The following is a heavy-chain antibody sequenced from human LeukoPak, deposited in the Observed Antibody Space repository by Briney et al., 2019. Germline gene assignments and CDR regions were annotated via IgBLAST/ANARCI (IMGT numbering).Heavy chain of an antibody. Sequence: GESLKISCKGSGYSFTSYWIGWVRQMPGKGLEWMGIIYPGDSDTRYSPSFQGQVTISADKSISTAYLQWSSLKASDTSMYYCARVARLDTAWGHFDSWGQGTLVTVSS. CDR3: ARVARLDTAWGHFDS. D-gene: IGHD5-18*01. CDR1: GYSFTSYW. CDR2: IYPGDSDT. J-gene: IGHJ4*02. V-gene: IGHV5-51*01.